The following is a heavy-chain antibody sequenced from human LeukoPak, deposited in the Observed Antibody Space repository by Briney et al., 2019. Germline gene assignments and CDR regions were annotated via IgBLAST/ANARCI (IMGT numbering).Heavy chain of an antibody. CDR3: AKFGHYYDSSGYYYDGY. J-gene: IGHJ4*02. D-gene: IGHD3-22*01. V-gene: IGHV3-48*03. Sequence: GGSLRLSCAASGFTFSSYEMNWVRQAPGKGLEWVSYISSSGSTIYYADSVKGRFTISRDNSKNTLYLQMNSLRAEDTAVYYCAKFGHYYDSSGYYYDGYWGQGTLVTVSS. CDR1: GFTFSSYE. CDR2: ISSSGSTI.